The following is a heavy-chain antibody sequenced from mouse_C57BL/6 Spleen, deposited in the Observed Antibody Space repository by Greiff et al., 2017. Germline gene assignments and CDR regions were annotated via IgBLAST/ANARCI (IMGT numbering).Heavy chain of an antibody. D-gene: IGHD1-1*01. J-gene: IGHJ4*01. CDR2: IWRGGST. V-gene: IGHV2-5*01. CDR1: GFSLTSYG. Sequence: VKLMESGPGLVQPSQSLSITCTVSGFSLTSYGVHWVRQSPGKGLEWLGVIWRGGSTDYNAAFMSRLSITKDNSKSQVFCKMNSLQADDTAIYYCAKNGITTVVAVYAMDYWGQGTSGTVSS. CDR3: AKNGITTVVAVYAMDY.